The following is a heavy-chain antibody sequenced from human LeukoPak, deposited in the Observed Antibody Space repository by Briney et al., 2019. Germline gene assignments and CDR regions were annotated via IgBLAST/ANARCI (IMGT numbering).Heavy chain of an antibody. V-gene: IGHV4-34*01. Sequence: SETLSLTCAVYGGSFSGYYWSWIRQPPGKGLEWIGEINHSGSTNYNPSLKSRVTISVDTSKNQFSLKLSSVTAADTAVYYCATRLTYSSSWYYFDYWGQGTLVTVSS. D-gene: IGHD6-13*01. CDR2: INHSGST. CDR3: ATRLTYSSSWYYFDY. J-gene: IGHJ4*02. CDR1: GGSFSGYY.